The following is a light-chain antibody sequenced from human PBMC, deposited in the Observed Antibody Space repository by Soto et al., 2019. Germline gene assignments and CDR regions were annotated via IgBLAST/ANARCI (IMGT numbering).Light chain of an antibody. CDR3: QHPKWA. CDR2: AAS. Sequence: IQLTQSPCSLSASVGDRATITCRASQTISCNVDWYHQRPARDPQLLIFAASTLQTGGRTRFSSSGSGTVFTLTITNLQPEYSETYYCQHPKWAFGQGTTVEI. V-gene: IGKV1-9*01. J-gene: IGKJ1*01. CDR1: QTISCN.